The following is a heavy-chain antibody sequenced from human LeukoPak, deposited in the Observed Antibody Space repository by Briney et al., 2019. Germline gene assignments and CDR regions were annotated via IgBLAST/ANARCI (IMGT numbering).Heavy chain of an antibody. D-gene: IGHD5-24*01. CDR3: AREKLRDGAFDI. CDR1: GFTFSSYS. Sequence: PGGSLRLSCAASGFTFSSYSMSWVRQAPGKGLGWVSSISSSSSYIYYADSVKGRFTISRDNAKNSLYLQMNSLRAEDTAVYYCAREKLRDGAFDIWGQGTMVTVSS. CDR2: ISSSSSYI. J-gene: IGHJ3*02. V-gene: IGHV3-21*01.